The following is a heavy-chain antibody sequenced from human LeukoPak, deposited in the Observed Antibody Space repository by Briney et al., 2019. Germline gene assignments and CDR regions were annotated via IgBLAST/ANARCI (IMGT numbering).Heavy chain of an antibody. J-gene: IGHJ6*03. CDR1: GASFCSYG. CDR3: ARARRGRSLTNYYIDV. D-gene: IGHD3-10*01. V-gene: IGHV1-69*01. Sequence: SVKLSCKGSGASFCSYGISWGWNGPGQGLEWEWGGIPIIGTANYAQKFQATVTITADESTTTPNMELRSLRSEDTPVYYCARARRGRSLTNYYIDVWGKGTTLTVSS. CDR2: GIPIIGTA.